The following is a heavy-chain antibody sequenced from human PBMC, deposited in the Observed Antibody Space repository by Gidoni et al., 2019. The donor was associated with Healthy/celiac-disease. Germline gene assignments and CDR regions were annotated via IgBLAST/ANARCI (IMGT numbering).Heavy chain of an antibody. J-gene: IGHJ5*02. D-gene: IGHD6-19*01. CDR1: GGSISSYY. Sequence: QVQLQESGPGLVKPSETLSLTCTVSGGSISSYYWSWIRQPAGKGLEWIGRIYTSGSTNYNPSLKSRVTMSVDTSKNQFSLKLSSVTAADTAVYYCARRIAVAGTLGYWFDPWGQGTLVTVSS. V-gene: IGHV4-4*07. CDR3: ARRIAVAGTLGYWFDP. CDR2: IYTSGST.